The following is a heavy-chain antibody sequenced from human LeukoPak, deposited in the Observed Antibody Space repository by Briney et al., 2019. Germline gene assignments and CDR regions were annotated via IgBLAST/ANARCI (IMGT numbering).Heavy chain of an antibody. J-gene: IGHJ4*02. CDR2: INSDGSST. V-gene: IGHV3-74*01. Sequence: PGGSLRLSCAASGFTFSSYWMHWVRQAPGKGLVWVSRINSDGSSTSYADSAKGRFTISRDNAKNTLYLQMNSLRAEDTAVYYCARSSPSYHFDYWGQGTLVTVSS. CDR3: ARSSPSYHFDY. CDR1: GFTFSSYW. D-gene: IGHD1-26*01.